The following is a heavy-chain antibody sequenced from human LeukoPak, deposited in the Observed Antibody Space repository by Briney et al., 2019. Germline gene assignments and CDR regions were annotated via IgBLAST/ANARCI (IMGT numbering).Heavy chain of an antibody. J-gene: IGHJ4*02. Sequence: PGGSLRLSCAASGFTFSSYGMHWVRQAPGKGLEWVAFIRYDGSNKYYADSVKGRFTISRDNSKNTLYLQMNSLRAEDTAVYYCAKDLVRYCSGGSCYVDYWGQGTLVTVSS. CDR2: IRYDGSNK. CDR3: AKDLVRYCSGGSCYVDY. D-gene: IGHD2-15*01. CDR1: GFTFSSYG. V-gene: IGHV3-30*02.